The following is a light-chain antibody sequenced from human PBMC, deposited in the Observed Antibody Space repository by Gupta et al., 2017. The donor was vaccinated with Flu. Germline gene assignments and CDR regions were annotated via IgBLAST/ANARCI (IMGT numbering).Light chain of an antibody. V-gene: IGKV1-33*01. J-gene: IGKJ1*01. Sequence: GDRVTITCQASQDIRIYLNWYQQKPGKAPKLLIYDASNLQKGVASRFRGSGSGTEFTLTISSLQSEDIASYYCQQYHTLPTFGQGTRVDIK. CDR3: QQYHTLPT. CDR1: QDIRIY. CDR2: DAS.